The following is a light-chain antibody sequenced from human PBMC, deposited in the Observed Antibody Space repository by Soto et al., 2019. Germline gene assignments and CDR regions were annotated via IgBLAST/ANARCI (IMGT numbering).Light chain of an antibody. CDR2: DVS. CDR1: SSDVGNYNY. V-gene: IGLV2-14*03. Sequence: QSALTQPASVSGSPGQSITISCTGTSSDVGNYNYVSWYQQHPGKAPKLMIYDVSNRPSGVSSRFSGSKSGNTASLTISGLQAEDEADYYCSSYTTNTTVLFGGGTKLTVL. J-gene: IGLJ2*01. CDR3: SSYTTNTTVL.